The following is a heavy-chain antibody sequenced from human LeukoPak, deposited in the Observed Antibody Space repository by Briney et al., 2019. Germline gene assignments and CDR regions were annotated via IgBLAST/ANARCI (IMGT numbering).Heavy chain of an antibody. V-gene: IGHV3-21*01. D-gene: IGHD3-22*01. CDR2: ISSSSSYI. CDR1: GFTFSSYS. CDR3: ATSSATPYYYDSSGYEDVDY. J-gene: IGHJ4*02. Sequence: PGGSLRLSCAASGFTFSSYSMNWVRQAPGKGLEWVSSISSSSSYIYYADSVKGRFTISRDNAKNSLCLQMNSLRAEDTAVYYCATSSATPYYYDSSGYEDVDYWGQGTLVTISS.